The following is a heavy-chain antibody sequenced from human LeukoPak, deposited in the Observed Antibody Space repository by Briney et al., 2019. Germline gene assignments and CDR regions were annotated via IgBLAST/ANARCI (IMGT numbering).Heavy chain of an antibody. D-gene: IGHD2-21*01. CDR3: ARVWDY. CDR1: GGSISSGSYY. CDR2: IYTSGST. V-gene: IGHV4-61*02. J-gene: IGHJ4*02. Sequence: KPSQTLSLTCTVSGGSISSGSYYWSWIRQPAGKGLEWIGRIYTSGSTNYNPSLKSRVTISVDTSKNQFSLKLSSVTAADTAVYYCARVWDYWGQGTLVTVSS.